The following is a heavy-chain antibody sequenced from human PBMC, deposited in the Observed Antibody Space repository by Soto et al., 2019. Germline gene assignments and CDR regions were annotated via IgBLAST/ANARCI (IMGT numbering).Heavy chain of an antibody. V-gene: IGHV1-69*02. CDR1: GGTFRNYP. CDR2: IFPLTDIP. CDR3: ARGPLVVLNYFES. Sequence: QVQLVQSETEVKKPGSSVKVSCKASGGTFRNYPINWVRQAPGQGLAWMGSIFPLTDIPDYAQNFQARLTISADKPTSTAYMELSSLTTNHTAMYFCARGPLVVLNYFESRGQGTLVTVS. J-gene: IGHJ4*02.